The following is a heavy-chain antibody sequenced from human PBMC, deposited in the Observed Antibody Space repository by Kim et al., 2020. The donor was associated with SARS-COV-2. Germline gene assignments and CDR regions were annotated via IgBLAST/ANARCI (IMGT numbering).Heavy chain of an antibody. CDR3: ARDVSFGVPNNWFDP. V-gene: IGHV3-21*01. Sequence: GGSLRLSCAASGFTFSSYSMNWVRQAPGKGLEWVSSISSSSSYIYYADSVKGRFTISRDNAKNSLYLQMNSLRAEDTAVYYCARDVSFGVPNNWFDPWGQGTLVTVSS. CDR1: GFTFSSYS. CDR2: ISSSSSYI. J-gene: IGHJ5*02. D-gene: IGHD2-2*01.